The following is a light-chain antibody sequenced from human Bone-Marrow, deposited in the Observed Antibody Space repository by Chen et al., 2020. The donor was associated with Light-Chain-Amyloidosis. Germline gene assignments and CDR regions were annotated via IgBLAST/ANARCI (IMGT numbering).Light chain of an antibody. V-gene: IGLV3-21*02. J-gene: IGLJ1*01. CDR3: QAWDSSSDHYV. CDR1: NIGSKS. CDR2: DDS. Sequence: SYVLTQPPSVSVAPGQTARITCGGNNIGSKSVHWYQQKPGQAPVLVVYDDSDRPSGIPERFSGSNSGHPAHLTISRVEAGDEADSYCQAWDSSSDHYVFATGTKVTVL.